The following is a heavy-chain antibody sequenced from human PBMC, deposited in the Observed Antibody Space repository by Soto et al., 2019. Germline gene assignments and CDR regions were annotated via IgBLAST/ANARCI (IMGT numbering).Heavy chain of an antibody. J-gene: IGHJ4*02. CDR1: GYTFTSHD. V-gene: IGHV1-8*01. D-gene: IGHD4-17*01. Sequence: QVQLVQSGAEVKKSGASVKVSCKASGYTFTSHDITWVRQATGQGLEWMGWMNPNSGNTGYAQKFQGRVTMTRNTSISTAYMELSSLRSEDTAVYYCARWDYGYCARFDYWGQGTLVTVSS. CDR2: MNPNSGNT. CDR3: ARWDYGYCARFDY.